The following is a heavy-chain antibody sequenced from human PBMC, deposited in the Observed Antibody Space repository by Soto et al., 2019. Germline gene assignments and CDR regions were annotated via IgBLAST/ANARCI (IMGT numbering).Heavy chain of an antibody. D-gene: IGHD2-15*01. CDR2: INPNNGGT. Sequence: QVQLVQSGAEVKKSGASVMVSCKASGYTFTGYYIHWVRHTPGQGLEWMGWINPNNGGTNYVQKFQGRVTMTRDTSISTAYMELRSLRSEDTAVYYCARDSFAGGLDAFDIWGQGTMVTVSS. CDR3: ARDSFAGGLDAFDI. V-gene: IGHV1-2*02. J-gene: IGHJ3*02. CDR1: GYTFTGYY.